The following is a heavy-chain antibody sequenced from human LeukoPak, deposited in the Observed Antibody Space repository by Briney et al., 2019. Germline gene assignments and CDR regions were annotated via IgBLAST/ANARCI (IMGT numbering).Heavy chain of an antibody. J-gene: IGHJ4*02. CDR3: ARYLSTTSCYPK. V-gene: IGHV1-46*01. CDR1: VYTFTRYY. CDR2: IIPSGGST. D-gene: IGHD2-2*01. Sequence: ASVRDSSMASVYTFTRYYMHCVRQAPGQGLEWMGIIIPSGGSTSYAQNFQGRVTMTSDKSTSTVYMELSSLRSEDTAVDYCARYLSTTSCYPKWGQGTLVTVSS.